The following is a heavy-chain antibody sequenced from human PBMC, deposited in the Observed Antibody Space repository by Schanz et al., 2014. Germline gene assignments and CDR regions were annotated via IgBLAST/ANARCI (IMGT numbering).Heavy chain of an antibody. D-gene: IGHD3-10*02. CDR1: GFTFSSYG. J-gene: IGHJ4*02. CDR2: IWYDGSNK. Sequence: QVQLVESGGGVVQPGRSLRLSCAASGFTFSSYGMHWVRQAPGKGLEWVAVIWYDGSNKYYADSVKGRLTISRDDAKKSMYLQMNNLRAEDTAVYYCAKNQYDDVDLSSFYFDFWGQGTLVTVSS. CDR3: AKNQYDDVDLSSFYFDF. V-gene: IGHV3-33*03.